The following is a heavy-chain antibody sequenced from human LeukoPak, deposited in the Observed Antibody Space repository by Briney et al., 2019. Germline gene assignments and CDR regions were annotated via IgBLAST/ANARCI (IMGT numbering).Heavy chain of an antibody. CDR3: ARERESSSYSSLDP. V-gene: IGHV1-2*02. CDR1: GYTFSDYY. CDR2: INLNSGT. D-gene: IGHD3-22*01. J-gene: IGHJ5*02. Sequence: ASVKVSCKASGYTFSDYYIHWVRQAPGQGLEWMGFINLNSGTKYAQKFQGRVAMTRDTSSSTAYMELSGLRSDDTAVYYCARERESSSYSSLDPWGQGTLVTVSS.